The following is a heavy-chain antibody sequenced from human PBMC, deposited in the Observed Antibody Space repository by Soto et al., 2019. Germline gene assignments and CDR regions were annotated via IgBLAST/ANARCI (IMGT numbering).Heavy chain of an antibody. V-gene: IGHV4-4*07. J-gene: IGHJ5*02. CDR2: IYATGTT. Sequence: ETLSLTCTVSGASISGFYWSWIRKSAGKGLEWIGRIYATGTTDYNPSLKSRVMMSVDTSKKQFSLKLRSVTAADTAVYYCVRDGTKTLRDWLDPCGQGISVTVYS. CDR3: VRDGTKTLRDWLDP. CDR1: GASISGFY. D-gene: IGHD1-1*01.